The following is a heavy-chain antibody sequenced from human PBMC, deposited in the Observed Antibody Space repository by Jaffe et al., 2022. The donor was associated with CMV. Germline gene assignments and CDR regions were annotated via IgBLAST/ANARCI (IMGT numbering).Heavy chain of an antibody. J-gene: IGHJ3*02. CDR2: INPDADSS. CDR1: GYTFTNYY. CDR3: ARARRITVIEVGREDAFDI. V-gene: IGHV1-46*01. Sequence: QVQLVQSGAEVKKPGASVKVSCKASGYTFTNYYIHWVRQAPGQGLEWMGIINPDADSSTYAQRFQGRVTMTRDTSTTTVHMELSSLTSEDTATYYCARARRITVIEVGREDAFDIWGQGTMVTVSS. D-gene: IGHD3-22*01.